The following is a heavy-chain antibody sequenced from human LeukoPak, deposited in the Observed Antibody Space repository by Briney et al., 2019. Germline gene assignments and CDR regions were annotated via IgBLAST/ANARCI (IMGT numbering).Heavy chain of an antibody. Sequence: ASVKVSCKASGYTFTSYYMHWVRQAPGQGLEWMGIINPSGGSTSYAQKFQGRVTMTRDTSTSTVYMELNSLRSEDTAVYYCARSLDGDILTGYPHSWFDPWGQGTLVTVSS. CDR1: GYTFTSYY. V-gene: IGHV1-46*01. J-gene: IGHJ5*02. D-gene: IGHD3-9*01. CDR3: ARSLDGDILTGYPHSWFDP. CDR2: INPSGGST.